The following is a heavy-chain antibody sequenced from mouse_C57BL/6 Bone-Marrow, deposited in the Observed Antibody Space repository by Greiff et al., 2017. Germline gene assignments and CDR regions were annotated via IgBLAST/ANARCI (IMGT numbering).Heavy chain of an antibody. V-gene: IGHV1-50*01. J-gene: IGHJ2*01. CDR1: GYTSTSYW. D-gene: IGHD6-1*01. Sequence: QVQLQQPGAELVKPGASVKLSCKASGYTSTSYWMQWVKQRPGQGLEWIGEIDPSDSYTNYNQKFKGKATLTVDTSSSTAYMQLSSLTSEDSAVYYCASSHYWGQGTTLTVSS. CDR2: IDPSDSYT. CDR3: ASSHY.